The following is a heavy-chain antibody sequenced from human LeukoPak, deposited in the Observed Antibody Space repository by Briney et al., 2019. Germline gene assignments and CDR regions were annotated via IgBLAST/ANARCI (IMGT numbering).Heavy chain of an antibody. CDR2: ICHSGST. D-gene: IGHD4/OR15-4a*01. J-gene: IGHJ4*02. CDR3: ARDGVVTMELDH. V-gene: IGHV4-38-2*02. Sequence: SETLSLTCTVSGYSISSGYYWGWIRQPPGKGLEWIGSICHSGSTYYSPSLKSRVTISLDTSKNQFSLILRSVTATDTAMYYCARDGVVTMELDHWGQGTLVTVSS. CDR1: GYSISSGYY.